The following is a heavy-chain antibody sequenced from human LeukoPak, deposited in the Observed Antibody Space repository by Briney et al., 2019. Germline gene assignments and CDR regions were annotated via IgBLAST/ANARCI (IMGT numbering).Heavy chain of an antibody. D-gene: IGHD2-2*01. CDR1: GSTFDDYG. CDR2: INWNGGST. V-gene: IGHV3-20*04. Sequence: PGGSLRLSCAASGSTFDDYGMSWVRQAPGKGLEWVSGINWNGGSTGYADSVKGRFTISRDNAKNSLYLQMNSLRAEDTALYYCARGLVPAASFYYYYYMDVWGKGTTVTVSS. CDR3: ARGLVPAASFYYYYYMDV. J-gene: IGHJ6*03.